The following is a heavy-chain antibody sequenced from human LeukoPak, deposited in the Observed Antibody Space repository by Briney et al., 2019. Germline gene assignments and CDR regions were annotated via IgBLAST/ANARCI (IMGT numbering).Heavy chain of an antibody. D-gene: IGHD3-10*01. V-gene: IGHV4-59*01. CDR3: ARHYMVRGVLDY. CDR2: IYYSGST. Sequence: PSETLSLTCAVYGGSFSGYYWSWIRQPPGKGLEWIGYIYYSGSTNYNPSLKSRVTISVDTSKNQFSLKLSSVTAADTAVYYCARHYMVRGVLDYWGQGTLVTVSS. CDR1: GGSFSGYY. J-gene: IGHJ4*02.